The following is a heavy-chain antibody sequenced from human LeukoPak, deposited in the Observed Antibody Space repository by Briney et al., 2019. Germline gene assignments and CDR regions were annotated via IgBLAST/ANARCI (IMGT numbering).Heavy chain of an antibody. V-gene: IGHV1-69*02. CDR2: IIPILGIA. D-gene: IGHD7-27*01. Sequence: ASVKVSCKASGGTFTSYTISWVRQAPGQGLEWMGRIIPILGIANYAKKFQGRVTITADNSTSPAYMELSSLRSEDTAVYYCAELGGFDYWGQGTLVTVSS. J-gene: IGHJ4*02. CDR1: GGTFTSYT. CDR3: AELGGFDY.